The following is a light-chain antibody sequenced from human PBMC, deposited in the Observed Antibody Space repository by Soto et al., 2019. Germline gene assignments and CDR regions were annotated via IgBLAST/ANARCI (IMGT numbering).Light chain of an antibody. CDR1: QSVDNW. CDR3: QRYDSPPPT. V-gene: IGKV1-5*01. CDR2: DAF. Sequence: DIQMTQSPPTLSASVGDRVTITCRASQSVDNWLAWYQQKPGKAPELLIYDAFSLKSGVSSRFSGSRSGTEFALTISSLQPDDSATYYCQRYDSPPPTFGQGTKLDIK. J-gene: IGKJ1*01.